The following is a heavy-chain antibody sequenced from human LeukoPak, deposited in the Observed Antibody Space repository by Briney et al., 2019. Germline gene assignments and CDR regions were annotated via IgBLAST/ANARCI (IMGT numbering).Heavy chain of an antibody. D-gene: IGHD3-3*01. CDR3: ARDNYDFWSDAQPPNYYGMDV. Sequence: TYYNPSLKSRVTISVDTSKNQFSLKLSSVTAADTAVYYCARDNYDFWSDAQPPNYYGMDVWGQGTTVTVSS. J-gene: IGHJ6*02. CDR2: T. V-gene: IGHV4-30-2*05.